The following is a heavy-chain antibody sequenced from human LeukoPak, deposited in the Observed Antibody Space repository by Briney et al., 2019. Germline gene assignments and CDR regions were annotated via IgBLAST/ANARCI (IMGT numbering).Heavy chain of an antibody. D-gene: IGHD2-2*01. V-gene: IGHV3-73*01. CDR3: TSRARYCSSTSCLFDY. CDR1: GFTFSGSA. Sequence: GGSLKLSCAASGFTFSGSAMHWVRQASGKGLEWVGRIRSKANSYATAYAASVKGRFTISRDDSKNTAYLQMNSLKTEDTAVYYCTSRARYCSSTSCLFDYWGQGTLVTVSS. J-gene: IGHJ4*02. CDR2: IRSKANSYAT.